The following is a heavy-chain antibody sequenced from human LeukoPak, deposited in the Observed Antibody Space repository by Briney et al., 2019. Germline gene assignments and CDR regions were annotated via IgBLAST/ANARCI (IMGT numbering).Heavy chain of an antibody. CDR2: IYYSGST. J-gene: IGHJ4*02. Sequence: SETLSLTCTVSGGSISSYYWSWIRQPPGKGLEWIGYIYYSGSTNYNPSLKSRVTISVDTSKNQFSLKLSSVTAADTAVYYCARWEANRETFDYWGQGTLVTVSS. CDR3: ARWEANRETFDY. CDR1: GGSISSYY. V-gene: IGHV4-59*01. D-gene: IGHD2-8*01.